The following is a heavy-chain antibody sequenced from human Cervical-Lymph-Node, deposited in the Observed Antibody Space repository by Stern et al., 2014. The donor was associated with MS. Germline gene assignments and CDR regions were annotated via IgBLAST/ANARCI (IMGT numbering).Heavy chain of an antibody. CDR2: IIPIFGIA. CDR1: GGTFSSYA. V-gene: IGHV1-69*17. Sequence: QVQLVQSGAEVKKPGASVKVSCKASGGTFSSYAISWVRQAPGQGLEWMGGIIPIFGIANYAQKFQGRVTFTADKSNSTASMERSSLRSEDTAVYYCARDPLELRQLYYYGMDVWGQGTTVTVSS. D-gene: IGHD1-7*01. J-gene: IGHJ6*02. CDR3: ARDPLELRQLYYYGMDV.